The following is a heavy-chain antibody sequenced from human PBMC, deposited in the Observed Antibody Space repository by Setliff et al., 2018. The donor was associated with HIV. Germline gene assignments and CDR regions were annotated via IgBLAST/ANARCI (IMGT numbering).Heavy chain of an antibody. CDR3: ARGSGTFYDVLTFGP. D-gene: IGHD3-9*01. CDR1: GGSITNGGYY. V-gene: IGHV4-61*09. CDR2: IYTSGST. J-gene: IGHJ4*02. Sequence: SETLSLTCTVSGGSITNGGYYWSWIRQPAGKGLEWIGHIYTSGSTNFNPSPKSRVTISMDMSKNQFSLKLTSLTAADTAVYYCARGSGTFYDVLTFGPWGQGTLVTVSS.